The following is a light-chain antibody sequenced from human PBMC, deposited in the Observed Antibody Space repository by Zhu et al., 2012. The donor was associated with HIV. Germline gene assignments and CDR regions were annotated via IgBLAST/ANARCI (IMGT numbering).Light chain of an antibody. J-gene: IGKJ4*01. Sequence: EIMLTQSPVTLSLSPGDRATLSCRASRSVSNHLAWYQQKPGQAPRLVIYNVFDRAAGISGRFSGGGSGTDFTLTISGLEPDDFAVYYCQLSSNFGGGTKVEIK. CDR1: RSVSNH. CDR3: QLSSN. CDR2: NVF. V-gene: IGKV3-11*01.